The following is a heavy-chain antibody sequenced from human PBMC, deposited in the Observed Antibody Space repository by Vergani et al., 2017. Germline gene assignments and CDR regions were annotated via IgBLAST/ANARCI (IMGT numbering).Heavy chain of an antibody. Sequence: EVELVQSGPEMRKPGESLKISCKGSEYSFGNYWIGWVRQMPGKGLEWMGIIYPADSDTRYSPSFQGQVTISAAKSISTAFLQWDSLKASDTALYYCARHTTYTDSGGQGTLVPVSS. J-gene: IGHJ4*02. CDR3: ARHTTYTDS. CDR1: EYSFGNYW. D-gene: IGHD1-1*01. CDR2: IYPADSDT. V-gene: IGHV5-51*01.